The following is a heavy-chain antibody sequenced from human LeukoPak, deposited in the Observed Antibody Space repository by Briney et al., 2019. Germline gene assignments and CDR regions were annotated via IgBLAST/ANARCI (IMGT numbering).Heavy chain of an antibody. CDR1: GGYISSYY. D-gene: IGHD3-22*01. V-gene: IGHV4-59*01. CDR3: ARGRENYYDSSGYLVWYFDL. CDR2: IYYSGST. J-gene: IGHJ2*01. Sequence: SETLSLTCTVSGGYISSYYWSWIRQPPGKGLEWIGYIYYSGSTNYNPSLKSRVTISVDTSKNQFSLKLSSVTAADTAVYYCARGRENYYDSSGYLVWYFDLWGRGTLVTVSS.